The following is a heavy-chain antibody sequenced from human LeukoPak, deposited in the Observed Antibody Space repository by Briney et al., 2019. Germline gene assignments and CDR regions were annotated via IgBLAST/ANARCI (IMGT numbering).Heavy chain of an antibody. CDR3: ASQPKRRSIVVVPAATSTQFDP. CDR2: IYYSGST. J-gene: IGHJ5*02. D-gene: IGHD2-2*01. Sequence: PSETLSLTCTVSGGSISSSSYYWGRIRQPPGKGLEWIGSIYYSGSTYHNPSLKSRVTISVDTSKNQFSLKLSSVTAADTAVYYCASQPKRRSIVVVPAATSTQFDPWGQGTLVTVSS. V-gene: IGHV4-39*01. CDR1: GGSISSSSYY.